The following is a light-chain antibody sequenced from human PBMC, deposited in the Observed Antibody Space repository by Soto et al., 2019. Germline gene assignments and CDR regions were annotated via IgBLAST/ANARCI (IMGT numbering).Light chain of an antibody. CDR2: AAS. Sequence: DIQMTQSPSTLSASVGDTVTVTCRASQNISSHFNWYQQKPGRAPKLLIYAASSLQSGVPSTFSGSGSGTDFTLTISSLQPEDFATYFCQQSYSIPITFGQGTRLEI. J-gene: IGKJ5*01. CDR3: QQSYSIPIT. CDR1: QNISSH. V-gene: IGKV1-39*01.